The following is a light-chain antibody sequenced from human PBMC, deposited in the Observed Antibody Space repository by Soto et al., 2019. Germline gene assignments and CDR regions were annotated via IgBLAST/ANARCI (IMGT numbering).Light chain of an antibody. CDR2: DAS. V-gene: IGKV3-11*01. Sequence: EIVLTQSPATLSLSPGERATLSCRASQSVSSYLAWYQQKPGQAPRLLIYDASNRATGIPARFSGSGSGTDFTLTISNLEPEDFAVYYCRQRSNWPPYTFGQGTILEIK. J-gene: IGKJ2*01. CDR3: RQRSNWPPYT. CDR1: QSVSSY.